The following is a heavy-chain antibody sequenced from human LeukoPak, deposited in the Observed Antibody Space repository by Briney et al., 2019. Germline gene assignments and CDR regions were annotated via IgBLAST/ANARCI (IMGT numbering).Heavy chain of an antibody. V-gene: IGHV4-34*01. CDR1: GGSISSYY. D-gene: IGHD5-18*01. Sequence: SETLSLTCTVSGGSISSYYWSWIRQPPGKGLEWIGEINHSGSTNYNPSLKSRVTISVDTSKNQFSLKLSSVTAADTAVYYCARQARYSYGLYYYYYYMDVWGKGTTVTISS. CDR3: ARQARYSYGLYYYYYYMDV. CDR2: INHSGST. J-gene: IGHJ6*03.